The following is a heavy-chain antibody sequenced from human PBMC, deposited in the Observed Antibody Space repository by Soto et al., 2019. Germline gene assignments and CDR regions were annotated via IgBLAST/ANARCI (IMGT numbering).Heavy chain of an antibody. J-gene: IGHJ4*02. CDR3: AEGGIQLLDY. V-gene: IGHV3-30-3*01. D-gene: IGHD5-18*01. CDR1: GFTFSSYA. CDR2: ISYDGSNK. Sequence: QVQLVESGGGVVQPGRSLRLSCAASGFTFSSYAMHWVRQAPGKGLEWVAVISYDGSNKYYADSVKGRFTISRDNSKNTLYLQMNSLIAEDTAVYYCAEGGIQLLDYWGQGTLVTVSS.